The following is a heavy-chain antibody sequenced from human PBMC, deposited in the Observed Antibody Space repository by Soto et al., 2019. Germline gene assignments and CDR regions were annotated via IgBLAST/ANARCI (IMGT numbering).Heavy chain of an antibody. CDR1: GFTFSSYA. D-gene: IGHD1-1*01. V-gene: IGHV3-30-3*01. J-gene: IGHJ4*02. Sequence: QVQLVESGGGVVQPGRSLRLSCAASGFTFSSYAMHWVRQAPGKGLEWVAVISYDGSNKYYADSVKGRFTISRDNSKNTLYLQMNSLRAEDTAVYYFARDVGNWNPFDYWGQGTLVTVSS. CDR3: ARDVGNWNPFDY. CDR2: ISYDGSNK.